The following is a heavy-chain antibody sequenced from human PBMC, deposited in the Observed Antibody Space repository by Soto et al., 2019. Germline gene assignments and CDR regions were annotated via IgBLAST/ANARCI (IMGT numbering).Heavy chain of an antibody. D-gene: IGHD6-13*01. V-gene: IGHV3-33*01. J-gene: IGHJ4*02. Sequence: GGSLRLSCAASGFTFSSYGMHWVRQAPGKGLEWVAVIWYDGSNKYYADSVKGRLTISRDNSKNTLYLQMNSLRAEDTAVYYCARDPHIKYSSSWYLEGPFDYWGQGTLVTVSS. CDR2: IWYDGSNK. CDR1: GFTFSSYG. CDR3: ARDPHIKYSSSWYLEGPFDY.